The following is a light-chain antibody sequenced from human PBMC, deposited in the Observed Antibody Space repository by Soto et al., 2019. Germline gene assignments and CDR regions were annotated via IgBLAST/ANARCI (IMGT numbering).Light chain of an antibody. V-gene: IGLV2-8*01. Sequence: QSVLAQPPSASGSPGQSVTISCTGSDSDIGAYNFVSWYQQHPGKAPKLMIFGVTERPSGVPDRFSGSKSGNTASLTVSGLQADDEAVYYCYSYAGRNIWVFGGGTKLTVL. CDR1: DSDIGAYNF. J-gene: IGLJ3*02. CDR3: YSYAGRNIWV. CDR2: GVT.